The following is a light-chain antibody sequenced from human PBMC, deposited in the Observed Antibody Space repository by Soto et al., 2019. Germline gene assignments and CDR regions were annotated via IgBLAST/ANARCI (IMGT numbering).Light chain of an antibody. Sequence: DIVMTQSPDSLAVSLGERATINCKSSQSVLLSSNNRNYLAWYQQQAGQPPKLLIYWASTRESGVPDRFSGSGSGTDFTLTISGLQAEDVAVYYCQQYYSTVYSFGQGTKLEIK. V-gene: IGKV4-1*01. J-gene: IGKJ2*03. CDR1: QSVLLSSNNRNY. CDR2: WAS. CDR3: QQYYSTVYS.